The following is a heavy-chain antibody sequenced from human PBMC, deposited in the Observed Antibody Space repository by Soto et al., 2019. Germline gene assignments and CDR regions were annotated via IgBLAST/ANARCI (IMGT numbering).Heavy chain of an antibody. CDR1: GFSLSGTGMR. Sequence: GSGPTLVNPTQTLTLTCTVSGFSLSGTGMRVTWIRQPPGKALEWLARIDWEDTKLYSSSLKTRLSISRDTSKNQVVLTMTNMDPADTGTYYCARAFYGMDVWGQGTTVTVSS. V-gene: IGHV2-70*04. CDR2: IDWEDTK. CDR3: ARAFYGMDV. J-gene: IGHJ6*02.